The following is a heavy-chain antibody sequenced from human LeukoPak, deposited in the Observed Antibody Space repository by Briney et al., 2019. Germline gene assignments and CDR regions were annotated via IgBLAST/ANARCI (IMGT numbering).Heavy chain of an antibody. Sequence: TGGSLRLSCAASGFTVSSNYMSWVRRAPGKGLEWVSLIYGGGSTYYADSVKGRFTISRENSKNTLYLQMNSLRAEDTAVYYCAKGMGDSVGYFDYWGQGTLVTVSS. D-gene: IGHD2-21*01. CDR1: GFTVSSNY. V-gene: IGHV3-53*01. CDR2: IYGGGST. J-gene: IGHJ4*02. CDR3: AKGMGDSVGYFDY.